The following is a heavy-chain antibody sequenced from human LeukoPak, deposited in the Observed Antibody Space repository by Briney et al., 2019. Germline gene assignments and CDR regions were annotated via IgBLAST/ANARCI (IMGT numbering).Heavy chain of an antibody. CDR3: ARRALYSSSLYYLDY. D-gene: IGHD6-6*01. CDR1: GITLSTYG. J-gene: IGHJ4*02. Sequence: GGSLRLSCVDSGITLSTYGMSWVRQAPGKGLEWVSGISDSGGRTYYADSVKGRFTISRDDSKNTLYLQMNSLRAEDTAIYYCARRALYSSSLYYLDYSGQGTLVTVSS. V-gene: IGHV3-23*01. CDR2: ISDSGGRT.